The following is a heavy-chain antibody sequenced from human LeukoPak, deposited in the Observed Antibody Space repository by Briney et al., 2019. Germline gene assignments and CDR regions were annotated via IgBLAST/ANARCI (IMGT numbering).Heavy chain of an antibody. J-gene: IGHJ4*02. V-gene: IGHV4-59*01. Sequence: SETLSLTCAVYGGSISSYYWSWIRQPPGKGLEWIGYIYYSGSTNYNPSLKSRVTISVDTSKNQFSLKLSSVTAADTAVYYCARVVAAAGHFDYWGQGTLVTVSS. CDR3: ARVVAAAGHFDY. CDR2: IYYSGST. D-gene: IGHD6-13*01. CDR1: GGSISSYY.